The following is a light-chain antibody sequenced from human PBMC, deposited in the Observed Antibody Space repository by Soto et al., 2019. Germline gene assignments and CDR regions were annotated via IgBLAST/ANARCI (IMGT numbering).Light chain of an antibody. CDR3: QQDTNRPPWT. CDR1: QSVSTN. J-gene: IGKJ1*01. V-gene: IGKV3-15*01. Sequence: EILMTQSPATLSVSPGDRATLSCRASQSVSTNLAWYQQGPGQPPRLPIYGASTRATGIPARVSGSGSAKESALTSSSRLSHEFAAYYWQQDTNRPPWTFGKGTKVDLK. CDR2: GAS.